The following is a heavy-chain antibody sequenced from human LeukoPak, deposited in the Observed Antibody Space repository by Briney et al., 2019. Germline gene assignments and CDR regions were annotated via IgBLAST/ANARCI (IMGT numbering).Heavy chain of an antibody. Sequence: ASVKVSCKASGYTFTGYYMHWVRQAPGQGLEWMGRINPNSGGTNYAQKFQGRVTMTRDTSISTAYMELSRLRSDDTAVYYCARDLAFNWNDETETDYWGQRTLVTVSS. CDR2: INPNSGGT. CDR3: ARDLAFNWNDETETDY. CDR1: GYTFTGYY. V-gene: IGHV1-2*06. J-gene: IGHJ4*02. D-gene: IGHD1-20*01.